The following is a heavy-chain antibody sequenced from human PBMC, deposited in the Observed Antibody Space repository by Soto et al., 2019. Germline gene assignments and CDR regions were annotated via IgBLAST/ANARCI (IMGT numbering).Heavy chain of an antibody. CDR2: ISHHETNK. D-gene: IGHD3-16*01. CDR1: GFTFSYFT. J-gene: IGHJ4*02. V-gene: IGHV3-30*04. Sequence: PGGSLRLSCAASGFTFSYFTMHWVRQAPGKGLEWVAVISHHETNKYYGDSVKGRFTISRDNSKNTLYLQMNSLGPEDTAVYYCARDPQIGAPAYFDYWGQGTLVTVSS. CDR3: ARDPQIGAPAYFDY.